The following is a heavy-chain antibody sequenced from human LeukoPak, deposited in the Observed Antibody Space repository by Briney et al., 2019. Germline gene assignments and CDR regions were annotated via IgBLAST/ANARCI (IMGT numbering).Heavy chain of an antibody. CDR2: IKQDGSER. CDR1: GFTFSGFS. V-gene: IGHV3-7*01. J-gene: IGHJ4*02. D-gene: IGHD3-10*01. CDR3: ARAGSHWHYVY. Sequence: GGPLRLSCAASGFTFSGFSMSWFRQGPTKGLEWVANIKQDGSERYYVDSVKGRFTISRDNAKNSLSLQMNNLRVEDTAVYYCARAGSHWHYVYWGQGTVVTVSS.